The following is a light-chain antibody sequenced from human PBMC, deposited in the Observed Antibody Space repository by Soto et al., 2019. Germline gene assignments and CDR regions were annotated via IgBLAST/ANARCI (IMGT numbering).Light chain of an antibody. CDR2: SNN. CDR3: AAWDDSLNGPV. CDR1: SSNIGSNT. Sequence: QSVLTQPPSASGTPGQRVTISCSGSSSNIGSNTVNWYQQLPGTAPKLLIYSNNQRPSGVPDRFSGSKSGTSAFLAISWLQSEDEADYYCAAWDDSLNGPVFGGGTKLTVL. V-gene: IGLV1-44*01. J-gene: IGLJ2*01.